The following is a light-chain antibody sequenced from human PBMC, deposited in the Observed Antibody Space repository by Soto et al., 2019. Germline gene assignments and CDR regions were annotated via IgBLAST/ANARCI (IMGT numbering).Light chain of an antibody. CDR1: SSDVGGYNY. V-gene: IGLV2-11*01. Sequence: QSALTQPRSVSGSPGQSLTISCTGTSSDVGGYNYVSWYQQHPGKVPKLMIYDVTKRPSGVPDRFSGSKSGNTASLTISGLQSEDAADYYCCSHAGSYTYVFGTGTKVTVL. J-gene: IGLJ1*01. CDR3: CSHAGSYTYV. CDR2: DVT.